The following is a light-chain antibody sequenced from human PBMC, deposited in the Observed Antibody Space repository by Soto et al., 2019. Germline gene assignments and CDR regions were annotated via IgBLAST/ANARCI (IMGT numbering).Light chain of an antibody. CDR1: SSKIGNNY. V-gene: IGLV1-51*01. Sequence: QSVLTQPPSVSAAPGQKVTISCSGGSSKIGNNYVSWYQQVPGTAPKLLIYDNNKRPSGIPDRFSGSKSGTSATLGITGLQTGDEADYYCGTWDSSLSAVVIGGGTKLTVL. CDR2: DNN. J-gene: IGLJ2*01. CDR3: GTWDSSLSAVV.